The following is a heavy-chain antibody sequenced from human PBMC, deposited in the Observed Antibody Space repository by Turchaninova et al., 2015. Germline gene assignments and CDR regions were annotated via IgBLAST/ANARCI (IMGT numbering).Heavy chain of an antibody. Sequence: QVQLQESGPGLVKPSETLSLTCGVSGYSISSGYYWAWIRQPPGKGLEWVATLYTVGRSNYSPDLGSRVTISDDTSKNQFSRRLTSVTAADTAVYCWARDQGPRDHPSSSFWGQGTLVTVSS. CDR1: GYSISSGYY. CDR3: ARDQGPRDHPSSSF. J-gene: IGHJ4*02. D-gene: IGHD3-16*02. V-gene: IGHV4-38-2*01. CDR2: LYTVGRS.